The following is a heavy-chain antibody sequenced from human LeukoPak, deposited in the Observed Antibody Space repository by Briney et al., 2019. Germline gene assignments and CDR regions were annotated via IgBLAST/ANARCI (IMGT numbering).Heavy chain of an antibody. CDR3: ARGSRLPLDY. CDR1: GGSFTDHY. V-gene: IGHV4-34*01. Sequence: PSETLSLTCAVYGGSFTDHYWSWIRQPPGKGLEWIGEISHSGGTNCNPSLESRVTISMDTSNYQFSLKLSSVTAADTAAYYCARGSRLPLDYWDQGSLVTVSS. J-gene: IGHJ4*02. D-gene: IGHD4-11*01. CDR2: ISHSGGT.